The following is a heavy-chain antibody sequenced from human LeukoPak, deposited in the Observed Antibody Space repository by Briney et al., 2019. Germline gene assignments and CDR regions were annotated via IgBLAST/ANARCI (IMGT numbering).Heavy chain of an antibody. V-gene: IGHV4-59*01. CDR1: GGSISSYY. CDR2: FHYSGDT. CDR3: ATGQQLAYY. D-gene: IGHD6-13*01. J-gene: IGHJ4*02. Sequence: SETLSLTCTVSGGSISSYYWSWIRRPPGKGLEWIGSFHYSGDTNYNPSLKSRVTISVATSQNQFSLKLRSVTAADTAVYYCATGQQLAYYWGQGTLVTVSS.